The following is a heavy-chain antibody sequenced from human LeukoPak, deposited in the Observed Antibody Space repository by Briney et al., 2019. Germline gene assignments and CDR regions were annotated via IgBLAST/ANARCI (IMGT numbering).Heavy chain of an antibody. CDR3: ARVGVTMVRGEGIDY. J-gene: IGHJ4*02. D-gene: IGHD3-10*01. CDR2: IYYSGSA. CDR1: GGSISDYS. V-gene: IGHV4-59*12. Sequence: PSETPSLTCTVSGGSISDYSWSWIRQPPGKGLEWIGNIYYSGSANHNPSLKSRVTISVDTSKNQFSLKLSSVTAADTAVYYCARVGVTMVRGEGIDYWGQGTLVTVSS.